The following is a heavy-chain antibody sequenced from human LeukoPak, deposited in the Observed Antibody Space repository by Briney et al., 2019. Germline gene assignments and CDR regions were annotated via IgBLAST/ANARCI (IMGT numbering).Heavy chain of an antibody. CDR3: ARAPTNYDFWSGYAYYYGMDV. J-gene: IGHJ6*02. D-gene: IGHD3-3*01. CDR2: VNPNSGGT. CDR1: GYTFTGYH. Sequence: ASVKVSCKASGYTFTGYHMHWVRQAPGQGLEWMGWVNPNSGGTNSAQKFQGRVTMTRDTSISTAYMELSRLRSDDTAMYYCARAPTNYDFWSGYAYYYGMDVWGQGTTVTVSS. V-gene: IGHV1-2*02.